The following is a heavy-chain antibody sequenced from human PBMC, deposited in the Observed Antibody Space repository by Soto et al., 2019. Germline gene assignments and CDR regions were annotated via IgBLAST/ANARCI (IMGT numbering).Heavy chain of an antibody. V-gene: IGHV3-23*01. J-gene: IGHJ4*02. D-gene: IGHD1-26*01. CDR3: AKPSGGSYPESRVFDS. Sequence: VGSLRLSCAASGFTFYSSAMSWVRQAPGKGLEWVSAISTTGGNTLYADSVKGRLTISRDNSKNTLYLQMNSLRAEDTAIYYCAKPSGGSYPESRVFDSWGQGTRVTVSS. CDR2: ISTTGGNT. CDR1: GFTFYSSA.